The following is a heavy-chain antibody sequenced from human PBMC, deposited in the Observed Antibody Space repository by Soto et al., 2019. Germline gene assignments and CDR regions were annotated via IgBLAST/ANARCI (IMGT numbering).Heavy chain of an antibody. V-gene: IGHV3-23*01. Sequence: GGSLRLSCAASEFTFSSYAMSWVRQAPGKGLEWVSTITDSGFSTYYADSVKGRFTISRDNFKSTLYLQMNNLRAEDTAVYYCAKGGPSSGNYYIFDYWGQGTLVTVSS. J-gene: IGHJ4*02. D-gene: IGHD3-10*01. CDR1: EFTFSSYA. CDR2: ITDSGFST. CDR3: AKGGPSSGNYYIFDY.